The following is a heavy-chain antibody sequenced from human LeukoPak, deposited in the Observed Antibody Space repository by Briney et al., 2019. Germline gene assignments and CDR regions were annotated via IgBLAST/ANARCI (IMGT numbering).Heavy chain of an antibody. CDR1: GFTFSNYS. J-gene: IGHJ6*03. Sequence: GGSLRLSCEASGFTFSNYSMNWVRQAPGKGLEWVSYIRSSSSTIYYADSVKGRFTISRDNAKNSLYLQMNSLRAEDTAVYYCARRSSGPLYYYYYYMDVWGKGTTVTVSS. CDR2: IRSSSSTI. V-gene: IGHV3-48*01. D-gene: IGHD3-22*01. CDR3: ARRSSGPLYYYYYYMDV.